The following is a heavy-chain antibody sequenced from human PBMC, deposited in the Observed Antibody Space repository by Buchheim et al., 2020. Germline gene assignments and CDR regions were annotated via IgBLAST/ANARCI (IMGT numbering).Heavy chain of an antibody. V-gene: IGHV3-30-3*01. J-gene: IGHJ4*02. Sequence: QVQLVESGGGVVQPGRSLRLSCAASGFTFSPYAMHWVRQAPGRGLEWVAVISYDGSNKYADSVKGRFTISRDNSKNTLYLQMNSLVAEDTAVYYCARVGREIAAAGDYWGQGTL. CDR3: ARVGREIAAAGDY. D-gene: IGHD6-13*01. CDR2: ISYDGSNK. CDR1: GFTFSPYA.